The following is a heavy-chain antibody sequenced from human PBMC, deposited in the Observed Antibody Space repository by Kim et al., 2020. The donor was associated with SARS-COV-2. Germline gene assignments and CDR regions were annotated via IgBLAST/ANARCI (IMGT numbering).Heavy chain of an antibody. CDR2: IYYSGST. Sequence: SETLSLTCTVSGGSISSSSYYWGWIRQPPGKGLEWIGSIYYSGSTYYNPSLKSRVTISVDTSKNQFSLKLSSVTAADTAVYYCARRSDVRYFDWYNYYFDYWGQGTLVTVSS. J-gene: IGHJ4*02. CDR1: GGSISSSSYY. D-gene: IGHD3-9*01. V-gene: IGHV4-39*01. CDR3: ARRSDVRYFDWYNYYFDY.